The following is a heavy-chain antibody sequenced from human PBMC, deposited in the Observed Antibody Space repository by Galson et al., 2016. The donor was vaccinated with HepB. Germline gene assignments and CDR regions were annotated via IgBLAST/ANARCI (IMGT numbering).Heavy chain of an antibody. CDR1: GYTFTDTA. Sequence: SVKVSCKAPGYTFTDTAIHWVRQAPGQRLEWMGWINAGIGLTKYSPKFEGRVTITGDTSASTAYMELSSLRSEDTAVYYCARERYYGSGSFFEYWGQGTLVTVTS. CDR3: ARERYYGSGSFFEY. V-gene: IGHV1-3*01. J-gene: IGHJ4*02. CDR2: INAGIGLT. D-gene: IGHD3-10*01.